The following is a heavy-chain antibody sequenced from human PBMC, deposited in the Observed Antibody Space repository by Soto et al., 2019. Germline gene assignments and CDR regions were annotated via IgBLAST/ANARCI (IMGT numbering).Heavy chain of an antibody. CDR2: IWFDGSDK. CDR3: ARLYCSSTSCYSVGAFDI. CDR1: VFTFSFYG. Sequence: WGSLLLAWAPSVFTFSFYGMHWVRQAPGRGLEWVALIWFDGSDKYYADSVKGRFTISRDNSKNTLYLQMNSLRADDTAVYYCARLYCSSTSCYSVGAFDIWGQGTMVTVSS. V-gene: IGHV3-33*01. D-gene: IGHD2-2*01. J-gene: IGHJ3*02.